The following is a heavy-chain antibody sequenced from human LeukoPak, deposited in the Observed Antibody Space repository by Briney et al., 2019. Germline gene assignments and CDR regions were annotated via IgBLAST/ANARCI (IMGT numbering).Heavy chain of an antibody. J-gene: IGHJ4*02. CDR2: IYSGGST. CDR1: GFTVGSNY. CDR3: ARDLEAATYYFDY. Sequence: GGSLRLSCAASGFTVGSNYMSWVRQAPGKGLEWVSVIYSGGSTYYADSVKGRFTISRDNSKNTLYLQMNSLRAEDTAVYYCARDLEAATYYFDYWGQGTLVTVSS. V-gene: IGHV3-66*01. D-gene: IGHD6-13*01.